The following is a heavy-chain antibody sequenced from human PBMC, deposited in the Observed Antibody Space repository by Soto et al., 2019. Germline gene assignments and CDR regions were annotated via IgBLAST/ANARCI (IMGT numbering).Heavy chain of an antibody. J-gene: IGHJ4*02. V-gene: IGHV1-69*13. CDR3: AIHKQYYYASGTYQY. Sequence: SSVKVSCKASGGTFSSYAISWVRQAPGQGLEWMGWIIPIFGTANYAQKFQGRVTITADESTSTAYMELSSLRSEDTAVYYCAIHKQYYYASGTYQYWGQGTLVTVSS. CDR1: GGTFSSYA. CDR2: IIPIFGTA. D-gene: IGHD3-10*01.